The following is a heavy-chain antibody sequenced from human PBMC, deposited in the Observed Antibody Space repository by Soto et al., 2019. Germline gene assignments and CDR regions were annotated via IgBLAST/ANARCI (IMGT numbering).Heavy chain of an antibody. J-gene: IGHJ6*02. CDR3: AREDGIVGAGSYYGMDV. CDR1: GGSISSGDYY. CDR2: IYYSGST. Sequence: SETLSLTCTVSGGSISSGDYYWSWIRQPPGKGLEWIGYIYYSGSTYYNPSLKSRVTISVDTSKNQFSLKLSSVTAADTAVYYCAREDGIVGAGSYYGMDVWGQGTTVTVSS. V-gene: IGHV4-30-4*01. D-gene: IGHD1-26*01.